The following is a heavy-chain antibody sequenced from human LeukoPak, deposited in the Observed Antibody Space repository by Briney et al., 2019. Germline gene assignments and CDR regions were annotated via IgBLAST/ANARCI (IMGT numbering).Heavy chain of an antibody. Sequence: ASVKVSCKASGYTFTGYYMHWMRQAPGQGLEWMGWINPNSGGTNYAQKFQGRVTMTRDTSISTAYMELSRLRSDDTAVYYCARSPKSIIVATIDYWGQGTLVTVSS. V-gene: IGHV1-2*02. CDR1: GYTFTGYY. J-gene: IGHJ4*02. CDR2: INPNSGGT. D-gene: IGHD5-12*01. CDR3: ARSPKSIIVATIDY.